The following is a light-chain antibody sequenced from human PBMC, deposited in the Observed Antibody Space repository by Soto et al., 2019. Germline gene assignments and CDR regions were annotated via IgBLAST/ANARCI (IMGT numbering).Light chain of an antibody. Sequence: EIVLTQSPGTLSLSPGERATLSCRASQSVSSSYLAWYQQKPGQAPRLLTYGASSRATGIPARFSGSGSGTEFTLTISSLQPDDFATYYCQHYNSYSEAFGQGTKVDIK. CDR2: GAS. J-gene: IGKJ1*01. CDR1: QSVSSSY. CDR3: QHYNSYSEA. V-gene: IGKV3-20*01.